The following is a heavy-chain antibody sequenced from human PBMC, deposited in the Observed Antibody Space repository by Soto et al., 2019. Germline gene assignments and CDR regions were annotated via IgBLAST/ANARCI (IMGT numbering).Heavy chain of an antibody. V-gene: IGHV4-31*03. Sequence: SETLSLTCTVSGGYISSGGYYWSWIRQHPGKGLEWIGYIYYSGSTYYNPSLKSRVTISVDTSKNQFSLKLSSVTAADTAVYYCARDHYYYGMDVWGQGTTVTVSS. CDR2: IYYSGST. CDR3: ARDHYYYGMDV. J-gene: IGHJ6*02. CDR1: GGYISSGGYY.